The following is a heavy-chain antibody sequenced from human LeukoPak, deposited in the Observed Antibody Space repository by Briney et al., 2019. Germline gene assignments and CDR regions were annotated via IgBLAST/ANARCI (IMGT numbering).Heavy chain of an antibody. V-gene: IGHV1-69*05. CDR1: GGTFSSYA. D-gene: IGHD6-13*01. CDR3: VRDKGAAAGYINWFDP. Sequence: GASVKVSCKASGGTFSSYAISWVRQAPGQGLEWMGGIIPIFGTANYAQKFQGRVTITTDESTSTAYMELSSLRSEDTAVYYCVRDKGAAAGYINWFDPWGQGTLVTVSS. J-gene: IGHJ5*02. CDR2: IIPIFGTA.